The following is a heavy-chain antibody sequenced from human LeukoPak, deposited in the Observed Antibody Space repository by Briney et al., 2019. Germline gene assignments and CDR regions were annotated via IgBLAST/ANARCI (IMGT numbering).Heavy chain of an antibody. CDR1: GGSLSSSSYY. V-gene: IGHV4-39*07. CDR2: IYYSGST. CDR3: ARGLGMNDY. Sequence: SETLSLTCTVSGGSLSSSSYYWGWIRQPPGKGLEWIGSIYYSGSTNYNPSLKSRVTMSVDMSKNQFSLKLSSVTAADMAVYYCARGLGMNDYWGQGTLVTVSS. J-gene: IGHJ4*02.